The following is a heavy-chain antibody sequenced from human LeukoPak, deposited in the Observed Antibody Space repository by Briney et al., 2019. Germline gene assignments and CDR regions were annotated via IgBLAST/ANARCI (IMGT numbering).Heavy chain of an antibody. V-gene: IGHV3-23*01. CDR2: YSGSGATT. J-gene: IGHJ3*01. Sequence: GGSLRLSCAASGFTFSSYAMSWVRQAPGKGLEWVSAYSGSGATTYYTDSAKGRFTISRDNSKITLYLQMDSLRAEDTAMYYCAKAPNSGGNCYDASDVWGQGTMVTVSS. D-gene: IGHD2-15*01. CDR1: GFTFSSYA. CDR3: AKAPNSGGNCYDASDV.